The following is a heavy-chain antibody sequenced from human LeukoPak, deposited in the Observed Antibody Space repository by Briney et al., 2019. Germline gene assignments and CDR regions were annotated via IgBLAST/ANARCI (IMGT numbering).Heavy chain of an antibody. J-gene: IGHJ4*02. V-gene: IGHV3-30*02. Sequence: GGALRLSCEPPGFTFSNYGMHWVRQRPGKGLEWVAFISYGATEKQYADSVKGRFTISRDDSKNTLFLQMNSLRDEDTAIYYCAKVHGWGRQLGYYFDYWGQGTRVTVSS. CDR1: GFTFSNYG. CDR3: AKVHGWGRQLGYYFDY. D-gene: IGHD2-15*01. CDR2: ISYGATEK.